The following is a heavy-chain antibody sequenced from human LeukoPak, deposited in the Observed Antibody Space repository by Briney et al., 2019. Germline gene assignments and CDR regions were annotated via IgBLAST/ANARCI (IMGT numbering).Heavy chain of an antibody. CDR1: GFTFSSYG. D-gene: IGHD1-14*01. V-gene: IGHV3-33*01. CDR2: IWYDGGNK. CDR3: ARDHHTITDYYYGMDV. Sequence: GGSLRLSCAASGFTFSSYGMHWVRQAPGKGLEWVAVIWYDGGNKYYADSVKGRFTISRDNSKNTLYLQMNSLRAEDTAVYYCARDHHTITDYYYGMDVWGKGTTVIVSS. J-gene: IGHJ6*04.